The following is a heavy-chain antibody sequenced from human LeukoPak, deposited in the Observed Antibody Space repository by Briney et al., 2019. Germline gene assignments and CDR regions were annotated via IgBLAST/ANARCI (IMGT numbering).Heavy chain of an antibody. CDR2: IYYSGST. V-gene: IGHV4-59*01. CDR1: GGSISSYY. D-gene: IGHD3-3*01. J-gene: IGHJ5*02. Sequence: SETLSLTCTVSGGSISSYYWSWIRQPPGKGLEWIGYIYYSGSTNYNPSLKSRVTISVDTSKNQFSLKLSSVTAADTAVYYCARTHYDFWSGGNWFDPWGQGTLVTVSS. CDR3: ARTHYDFWSGGNWFDP.